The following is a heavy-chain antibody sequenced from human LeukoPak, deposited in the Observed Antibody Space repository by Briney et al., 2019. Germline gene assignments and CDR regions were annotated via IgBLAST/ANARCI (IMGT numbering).Heavy chain of an antibody. CDR1: GFTFSGSA. J-gene: IGHJ4*02. V-gene: IGHV3-73*01. Sequence: GGSLRLSCAASGFTFSGSALHWVRQASGKGLEWVGRIRSTANGYATAYAASVKGRFTISRDDSKNTAYLQMDSLRAEDTAVYYCAKQGPMGSGWPDFDYWGQGTLVTVSS. D-gene: IGHD6-19*01. CDR2: IRSTANGYAT. CDR3: AKQGPMGSGWPDFDY.